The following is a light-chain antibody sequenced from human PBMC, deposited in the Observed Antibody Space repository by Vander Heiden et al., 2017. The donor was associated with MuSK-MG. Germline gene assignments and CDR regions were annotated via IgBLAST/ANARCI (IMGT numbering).Light chain of an antibody. CDR3: SSYTSSSTWV. CDR2: DVR. Sequence: QSALTQPASVSGSPGQSITISCTGTSSDVGGYNYVSWYQQHPGKAHKLMIYDVRNRPSGVSNRCSGSKSGNTASLTISGLKTEDEADYYCSSYTSSSTWVFGGGTKLTV. V-gene: IGLV2-14*01. CDR1: SSDVGGYNY. J-gene: IGLJ3*02.